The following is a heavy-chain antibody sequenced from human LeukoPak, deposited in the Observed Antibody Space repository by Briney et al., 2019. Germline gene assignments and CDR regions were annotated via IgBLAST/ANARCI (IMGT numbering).Heavy chain of an antibody. J-gene: IGHJ4*02. CDR2: IYYSGST. CDR1: GGSLSSYY. V-gene: IGHV4-59*01. Sequence: SETLSLTCTVSGGSLSSYYWSWIRQPPGKGLEWIGYIYYSGSTNYNPSLKSRVTISVDTSKNQFSLKLSSVTAADTAVYYCARDHAAAGLDYWGQGTLVTVSS. D-gene: IGHD6-13*01. CDR3: ARDHAAAGLDY.